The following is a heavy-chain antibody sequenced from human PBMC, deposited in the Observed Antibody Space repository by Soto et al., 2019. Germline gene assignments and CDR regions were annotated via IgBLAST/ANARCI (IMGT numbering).Heavy chain of an antibody. V-gene: IGHV3-74*01. Sequence: LRLSCAASGFTFSNSWMHWVRQVSGKGLEWVSRINADGTSTSYADSVKGRLTISRDNAKNTLYLHVNSLRAEDTAVYYCVKVLARGVGVPRFYFDSWGQGALVTVSS. J-gene: IGHJ4*02. CDR3: VKVLARGVGVPRFYFDS. CDR2: INADGTST. D-gene: IGHD2-2*01. CDR1: GFTFSNSW.